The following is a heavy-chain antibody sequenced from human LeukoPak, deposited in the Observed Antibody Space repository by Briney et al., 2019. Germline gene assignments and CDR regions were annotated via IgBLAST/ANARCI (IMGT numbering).Heavy chain of an antibody. Sequence: PSETLSLTCTVSGGSISSYYCNWIRQPPGKGPEWIGNIFYSGSTNYSPSLKSRVTISVDTSKNQFSLKLSSVTAADTAVYYCARGGRRDIVAVWGQGTLVTVSS. CDR3: ARGGRRDIVAV. J-gene: IGHJ4*02. CDR2: IFYSGST. CDR1: GGSISSYY. V-gene: IGHV4-59*01. D-gene: IGHD5-12*01.